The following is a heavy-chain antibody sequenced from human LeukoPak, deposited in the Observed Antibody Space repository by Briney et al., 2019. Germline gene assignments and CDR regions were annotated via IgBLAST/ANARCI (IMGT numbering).Heavy chain of an antibody. CDR2: IYSGGST. CDR1: GFTVSSNY. V-gene: IGHV3-53*01. J-gene: IGHJ4*02. CDR3: ARAQAGAVLYFDY. D-gene: IGHD3-3*01. Sequence: PGGSLRLSCAASGFTVSSNYMSWVRQVPGKGLEWVSVIYSGGSTYYADSVKGRFTISRDNSKNTLYLQMNSLRAEDTAVYYCARAQAGAVLYFDYWGQGTLVTVSS.